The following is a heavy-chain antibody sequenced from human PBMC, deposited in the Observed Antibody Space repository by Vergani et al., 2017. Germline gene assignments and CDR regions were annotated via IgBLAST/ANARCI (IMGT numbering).Heavy chain of an antibody. CDR1: GGSTSSSSYY. D-gene: IGHD2-21*02. CDR2: ISYSGST. Sequence: QLQLQESGPGLVKPSETLSLTCTVSGGSTSSSSYYWGWIRQPPGKGLEWIGVISYSGSTYYNPSLKSRVTISVVTSKNQFSLKLSSVTAADTAVYYCARHLAYCGGDCYPYYYGMDVWGQGTTVIVSS. J-gene: IGHJ6*02. V-gene: IGHV4-39*01. CDR3: ARHLAYCGGDCYPYYYGMDV.